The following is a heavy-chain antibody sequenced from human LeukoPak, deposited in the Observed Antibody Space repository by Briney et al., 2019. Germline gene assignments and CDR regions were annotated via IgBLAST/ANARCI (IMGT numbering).Heavy chain of an antibody. Sequence: ASVKVSCKVSGYTLTELSMHWVRRAPGKGLEWMGGFDPEDGETIYAQKFQGRVTMTEDTSTDTAYMELSSLRSEDTAVYYCATDGIAAAGLVGMDVWGQGTTVTVSS. CDR3: ATDGIAAAGLVGMDV. CDR1: GYTLTELS. D-gene: IGHD6-13*01. V-gene: IGHV1-24*01. CDR2: FDPEDGET. J-gene: IGHJ6*02.